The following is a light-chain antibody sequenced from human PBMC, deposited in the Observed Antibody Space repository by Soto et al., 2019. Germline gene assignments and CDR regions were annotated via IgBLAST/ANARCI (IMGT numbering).Light chain of an antibody. CDR1: QSISTY. J-gene: IGKJ1*01. CDR3: QQSYSTLRT. V-gene: IGKV1-39*01. CDR2: PAS. Sequence: DIQMTQSPSSLSASIGDRVTITCRASQSISTYLNWYQQKPGKAPKLLIYPASSLQSGVPSRFSGSGSGTDFTLTISSLQPEDFATYYCQQSYSTLRTFGQGTKVEIK.